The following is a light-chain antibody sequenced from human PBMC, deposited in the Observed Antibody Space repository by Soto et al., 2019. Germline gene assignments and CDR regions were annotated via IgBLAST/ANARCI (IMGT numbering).Light chain of an antibody. CDR2: DVT. CDR1: SSDVGGYNY. CDR3: SSYTSSSTRVV. Sequence: QSALTQPASVSGSPGQSITISCTGTSSDVGGYNYVSWYQQHPGKAPKVMIYDVTNRPSGVSNRFSGSKSDNTASLTISGLQAEDEADYYCSSYTSSSTRVVFGGGTKVTVL. V-gene: IGLV2-14*01. J-gene: IGLJ3*02.